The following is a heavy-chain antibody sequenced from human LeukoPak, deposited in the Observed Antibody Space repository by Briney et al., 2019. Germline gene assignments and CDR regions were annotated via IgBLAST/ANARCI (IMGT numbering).Heavy chain of an antibody. CDR1: GFTVSINY. CDR2: IYSGGNA. J-gene: IGHJ4*02. Sequence: GGSLRLSCAASGFTVSINYMSWVRQAPGKGLEWVSVIYSGGNAYYADSVKGRFTISRDNSKNTVYLQMNSLRAEDTAVYYCARGETSSYDYWGQGTLVTVSS. CDR3: ARGETSSYDY. V-gene: IGHV3-53*01. D-gene: IGHD2-2*01.